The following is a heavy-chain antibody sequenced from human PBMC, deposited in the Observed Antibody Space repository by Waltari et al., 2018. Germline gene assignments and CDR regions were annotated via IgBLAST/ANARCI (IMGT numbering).Heavy chain of an antibody. D-gene: IGHD3-10*01. V-gene: IGHV2-5*01. J-gene: IGHJ4*02. Sequence: QITLKGSGPTLVKPTQTLTLTCTFSGFSLSTTGVGVGWIRQPPGKALECLALIYWNDDKRYSPSLQSRLTITKDTATSQVVPTKTAIVPVDTATYYCAHVRPHPNPSFLDYYAACGQGTVVTVSS. CDR3: AHVRPHPNPSFLDYYAA. CDR2: IYWNDDK. CDR1: GFSLSTTGVG.